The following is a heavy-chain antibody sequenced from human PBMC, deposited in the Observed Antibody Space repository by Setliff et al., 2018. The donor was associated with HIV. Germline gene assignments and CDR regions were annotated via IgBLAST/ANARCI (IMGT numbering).Heavy chain of an antibody. D-gene: IGHD3-9*01. CDR3: ARAFQHFEYAFDI. V-gene: IGHV1-3*04. CDR2: INIANGKT. J-gene: IGHJ3*02. Sequence: ASVKVSCKASGYSFNRSWVQWVRQASGQGLEWMGWINIANGKTQYSQKFRGRVTFTRDISANTAYLDLNSLKSEDSALYYCARAFQHFEYAFDIWGQGTMVTVSS. CDR1: GYSFNRSW.